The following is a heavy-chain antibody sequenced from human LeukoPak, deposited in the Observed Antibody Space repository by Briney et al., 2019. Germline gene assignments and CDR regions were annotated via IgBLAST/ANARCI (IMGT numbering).Heavy chain of an antibody. CDR3: TRDPLRYLRVGHYDY. J-gene: IGHJ4*02. CDR1: GFTFSTSA. D-gene: IGHD3-9*01. Sequence: KTGGSLRLSCAASGFTFSTSAMNWAARVQGRGLEWVYPIDYDSSHIYYAASVRGRFTISRDNARDSVYLQMDSLRVEDTAVYYCTRDPLRYLRVGHYDYWGQGTLVAVSS. CDR2: IDYDSSHI. V-gene: IGHV3-21*01.